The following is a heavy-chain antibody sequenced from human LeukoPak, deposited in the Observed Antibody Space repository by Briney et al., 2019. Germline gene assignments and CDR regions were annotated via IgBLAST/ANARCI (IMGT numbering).Heavy chain of an antibody. CDR2: ISWNSGSI. CDR3: AKDVDSYGPHYFDY. D-gene: IGHD5-18*01. V-gene: IGHV3-9*03. J-gene: IGHJ4*02. Sequence: GRSLRLSCAASGFTFDDYAMHWVRQAPGKGLEWVSGISWNSGSIDYADSVKGRFTISRDNAKNSLYLQMNSLRAEDMALYYCAKDVDSYGPHYFDYWGQGTLVTVSS. CDR1: GFTFDDYA.